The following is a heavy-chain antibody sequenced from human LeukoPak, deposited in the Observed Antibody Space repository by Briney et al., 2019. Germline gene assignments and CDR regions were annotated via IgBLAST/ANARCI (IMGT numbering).Heavy chain of an antibody. CDR1: GFSFSNYG. Sequence: GGSLRLSCAASGFSFSNYGMHWVRQAPGKGLEWVAVISDNGSNKHYGDSVKGRFTISRDNSKNTLYLQMNSLRAEDTAVYYCARDQNIVVVTASLNGVGYWGQGTLVTVSS. CDR2: ISDNGSNK. V-gene: IGHV3-30*03. CDR3: ARDQNIVVVTASLNGVGY. D-gene: IGHD2-21*02. J-gene: IGHJ4*02.